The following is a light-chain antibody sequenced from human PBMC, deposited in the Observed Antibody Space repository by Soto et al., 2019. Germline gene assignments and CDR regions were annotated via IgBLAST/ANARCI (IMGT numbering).Light chain of an antibody. CDR3: SRYDAIPAT. CDR1: QGINSD. Sequence: PCVLHVCVGDTIKITWRASQGINSDLAWYQQKPGKAPKRLIYVASTLQSGVPSRFICVGSAKKGTRARASLQAYVLATYSCSRYDAIPATCGPGTKVDI. J-gene: IGKJ1*01. V-gene: IGKV1-9*01. CDR2: VAS.